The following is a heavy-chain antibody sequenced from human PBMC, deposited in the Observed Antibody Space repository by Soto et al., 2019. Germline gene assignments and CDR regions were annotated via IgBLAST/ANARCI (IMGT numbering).Heavy chain of an antibody. CDR2: IFCRGGA. CDR1: GGSFSDYY. D-gene: IGHD3-9*01. V-gene: IGHV4-34*12. J-gene: IGHJ4*02. Sequence: SETLSLTCAVYGGSFSDYYWTWIRQPPGKGLEWIGSIFCRGGANYNPSLQTRVTISLDTSKSQFSLKLNSVTAADSAVYFCARLEGLATISYYFDFWGPGALVTV. CDR3: ARLEGLATISYYFDF.